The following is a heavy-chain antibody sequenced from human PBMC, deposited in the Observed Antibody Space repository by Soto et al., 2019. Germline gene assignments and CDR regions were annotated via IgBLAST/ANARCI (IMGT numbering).Heavy chain of an antibody. CDR1: GGSISSSSYY. CDR2: VYYSGRT. D-gene: IGHD3-10*01. Sequence: QVQLQESGPGLVKPSETLSLTCTVYGGSISSSSYYWGWIRQPPGKGLEWIGSVYYSGRTYYNSSLQSRVTISVDTSENQISLKLSAVTAADTAVYYCARQVVDGTVAGSGSFDYWGKGTLVTVSS. J-gene: IGHJ4*02. V-gene: IGHV4-39*01. CDR3: ARQVVDGTVAGSGSFDY.